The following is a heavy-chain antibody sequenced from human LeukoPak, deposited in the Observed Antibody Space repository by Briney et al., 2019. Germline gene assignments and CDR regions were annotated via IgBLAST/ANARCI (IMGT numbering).Heavy chain of an antibody. CDR2: LNPNSGGT. CDR3: ARDLDNYSGSGSYYNGDPLFQH. J-gene: IGHJ1*01. Sequence: ASVKVSCKASGYTFTGFCIHWVRQAPGQGLEWMGWLNPNSGGTNYAQNFQGRVTMTRDTSISTGYLELSRLRSDDTAVYYCARDLDNYSGSGSYYNGDPLFQHWGQGTLVTVSS. V-gene: IGHV1-2*02. CDR1: GYTFTGFC. D-gene: IGHD3-10*01.